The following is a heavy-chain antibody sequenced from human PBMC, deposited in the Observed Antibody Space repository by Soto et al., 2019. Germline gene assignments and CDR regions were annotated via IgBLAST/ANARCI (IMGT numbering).Heavy chain of an antibody. CDR2: IYYSGST. Sequence: PSETLSLTCTVSGGSVSSGSYYWSWIRQPPGKGLEWIGYIYYSGSTNYNPSLKSRVTISVDTSKNQFSLKLSSVTAADTAAYYCAAQTSTIFGVVTPGWFDPWGQGTLVTVSS. CDR3: AAQTSTIFGVVTPGWFDP. J-gene: IGHJ5*02. D-gene: IGHD3-3*01. V-gene: IGHV4-61*01. CDR1: GGSVSSGSYY.